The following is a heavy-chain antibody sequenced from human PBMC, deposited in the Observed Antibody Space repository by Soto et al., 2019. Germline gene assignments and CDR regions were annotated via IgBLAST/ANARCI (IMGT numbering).Heavy chain of an antibody. Sequence: QVQLVQSGAEVKKPGASVKVSCTASGYPLTGNYIHWVRQGPGEGLEWMGKINPSGGTTRYGQKFQGRVSTTRDTSTSTVYMEMSSLRSDDTAVYYCARGEPHSSGWNFDYWGQGTLVIVSP. CDR2: INPSGGTT. CDR3: ARGEPHSSGWNFDY. J-gene: IGHJ4*02. V-gene: IGHV1-46*03. D-gene: IGHD6-19*01. CDR1: GYPLTGNY.